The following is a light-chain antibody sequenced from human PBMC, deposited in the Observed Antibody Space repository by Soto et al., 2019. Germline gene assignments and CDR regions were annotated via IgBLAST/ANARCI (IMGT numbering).Light chain of an antibody. Sequence: QSALTQPASVSGSPGQSITISCTGTSSDVGSYNLVSWYQQHPGKAPKLMIYEGSKRPSGVSNRFSGSKSGNTASLTISGXXXXXXXDXYCCSYAGSSIVVFGGGTKLTVX. J-gene: IGLJ2*01. CDR1: SSDVGSYNL. CDR2: EGS. V-gene: IGLV2-23*01. CDR3: CSYAGSSIVV.